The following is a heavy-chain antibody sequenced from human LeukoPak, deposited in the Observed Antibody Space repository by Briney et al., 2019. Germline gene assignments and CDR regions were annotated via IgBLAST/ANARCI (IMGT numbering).Heavy chain of an antibody. D-gene: IGHD4-17*01. J-gene: IGHJ2*01. CDR2: IIPIFGTA. CDR3: ARDAPGDGDYVGWYFDL. Sequence: SVKVSCKASGSTFSSYAISWVRQAPGQGLEWMGRIIPIFGTANYAQKFQGRVTITTDESTSTAYMELSSLRSEDTAVYYCARDAPGDGDYVGWYFDLWGRGTLVTVSS. CDR1: GSTFSSYA. V-gene: IGHV1-69*05.